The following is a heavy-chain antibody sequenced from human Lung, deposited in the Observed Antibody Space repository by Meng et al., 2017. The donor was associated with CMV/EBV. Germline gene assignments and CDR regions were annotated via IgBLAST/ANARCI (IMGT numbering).Heavy chain of an antibody. CDR1: GFTFSDYY. CDR2: ISSSGRTI. V-gene: IGHV3-11*01. J-gene: IGHJ4*02. CDR3: ARARRVAGDYFDY. Sequence: SXKISXAASGFTFSDYYMSWIRQAPGKGLEWVSYISSSGRTIYYADSVKGRFTISRDNAKNSLYLQMNSLRAEDTAVYYCARARRVAGDYFDYWGQGTLVXVSS. D-gene: IGHD3-3*01.